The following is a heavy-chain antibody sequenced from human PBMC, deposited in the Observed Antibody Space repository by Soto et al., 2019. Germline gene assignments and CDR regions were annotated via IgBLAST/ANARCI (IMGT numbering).Heavy chain of an antibody. CDR2: ISYDGSNK. Sequence: GGSLRLSCAASGFTLSSYAMHWVRQAPGKGLEWVAVISYDGSNKYYADSVKGRFTISRDNSKNTLYLQMNSLRAEDTAVYYCARLHSPYYYYGMDVWGQGTTVTVSS. D-gene: IGHD2-21*01. J-gene: IGHJ6*02. CDR1: GFTLSSYA. V-gene: IGHV3-30-3*01. CDR3: ARLHSPYYYYGMDV.